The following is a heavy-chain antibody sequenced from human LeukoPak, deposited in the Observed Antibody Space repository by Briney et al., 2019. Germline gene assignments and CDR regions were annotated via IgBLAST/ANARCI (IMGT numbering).Heavy chain of an antibody. D-gene: IGHD2-15*01. CDR2: INPNSGGT. V-gene: IGHV1-2*02. Sequence: ASVKVSCKASGYTFTGYYMHWVRQAPGQGLEWMGWINPNSGGTNYAQKFQGRVTMTRDTSISTAYMELSSLRSDDTAVLYCAIRGSVAASYYYYYYMDVWGKGTTVTISS. J-gene: IGHJ6*03. CDR1: GYTFTGYY. CDR3: AIRGSVAASYYYYYYMDV.